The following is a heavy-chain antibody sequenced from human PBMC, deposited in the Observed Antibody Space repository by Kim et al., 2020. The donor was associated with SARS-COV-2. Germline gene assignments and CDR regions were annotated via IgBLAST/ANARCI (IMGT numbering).Heavy chain of an antibody. CDR1: GYTFTSYD. V-gene: IGHV1-8*01. CDR3: ARGTITMVRGVIHSYYYYGMDV. J-gene: IGHJ6*02. CDR2: MNPNSGNT. Sequence: ASVKVSCKASGYTFTSYDINWVRQATGQGLEWMGWMNPNSGNTGYAQKFQGRVTMTRNTSISTAYMELSSLRSEDTAVYYCARGTITMVRGVIHSYYYYGMDVWGQGTTVTVSS. D-gene: IGHD3-10*01.